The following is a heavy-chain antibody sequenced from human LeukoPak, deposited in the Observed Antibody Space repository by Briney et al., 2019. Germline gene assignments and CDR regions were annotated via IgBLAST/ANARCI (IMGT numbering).Heavy chain of an antibody. CDR3: ARHRQEIVVVPAAMTRYYYYMDV. CDR2: IYYRGST. V-gene: IGHV4-39*01. Sequence: SETLSLTCTVSGGSISSSSYYWGWIRQPPGKGLEWIGSIYYRGSTYYNPSLKSRVTISVDTSKNQFSLKLSSVTAADTAVYYCARHRQEIVVVPAAMTRYYYYMDVWGKGTTVTISS. CDR1: GGSISSSSYY. D-gene: IGHD2-2*01. J-gene: IGHJ6*03.